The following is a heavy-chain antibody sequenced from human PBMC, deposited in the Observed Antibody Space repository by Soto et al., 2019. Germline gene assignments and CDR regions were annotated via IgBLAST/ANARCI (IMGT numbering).Heavy chain of an antibody. J-gene: IGHJ4*02. CDR3: SLGVRYFDWLFH. V-gene: IGHV3-15*01. CDR1: GFTFSNAW. D-gene: IGHD3-9*01. Sequence: EVQLVESGGGLVKPGGSLRLSCAASGFTFSNAWMSWVRQAPGKGLEWVGRIKSKTDGGTTDYAAPVKGSFTISRDDSKNTLYLQMNSLKTEDTAVYYCSLGVRYFDWLFHWGQGTLVTVSS. CDR2: IKSKTDGGTT.